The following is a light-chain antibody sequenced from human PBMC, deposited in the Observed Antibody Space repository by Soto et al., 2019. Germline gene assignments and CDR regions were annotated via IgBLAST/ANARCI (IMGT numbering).Light chain of an antibody. CDR3: QQYSRTPWT. J-gene: IGKJ1*01. CDR2: WAS. Sequence: NHLAWYQQKPGQAPRLLIYWASTRESGVPDRFIVSGSGTDFTFTFGRLHAEDVVFCYRQQYSRTPWTFGQGTKVDI. V-gene: IGKV4-1*01. CDR1: NH.